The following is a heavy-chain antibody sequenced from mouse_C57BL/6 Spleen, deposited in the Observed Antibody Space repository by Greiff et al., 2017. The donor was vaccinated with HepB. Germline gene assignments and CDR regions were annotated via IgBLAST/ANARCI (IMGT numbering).Heavy chain of an antibody. V-gene: IGHV1-22*01. CDR3: SREEWLLRRYFDY. CDR2: INPNNGGT. D-gene: IGHD2-3*01. CDR1: GYTFTDYN. Sequence: VQLQQSGPELVKPGASVKMSCKASGYTFTDYNMHWVKQSHGKSLVWIGYINPNNGGTRYKQKYKGKATLTVNKSSSTAYMELSSLTSEDPAFYYCSREEWLLRRYFDYWGQGTTLTVSS. J-gene: IGHJ2*01.